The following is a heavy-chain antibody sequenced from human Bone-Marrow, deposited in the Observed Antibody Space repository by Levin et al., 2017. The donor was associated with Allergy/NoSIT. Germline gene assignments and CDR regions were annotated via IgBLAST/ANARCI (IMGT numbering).Heavy chain of an antibody. CDR2: ISNSGST. J-gene: IGHJ6*02. CDR1: GGSISSYY. CDR3: ARGDRGYFGLDV. Sequence: SETLSLTCTVSGGSISSYYWSWIRQPPGKGLEWIGYISNSGSTSYKPSLKSRVTISVDTSKNHFSLQVTSVTAADTAVYYCARGDRGYFGLDVWGQGTPVTVSS. V-gene: IGHV4-59*01.